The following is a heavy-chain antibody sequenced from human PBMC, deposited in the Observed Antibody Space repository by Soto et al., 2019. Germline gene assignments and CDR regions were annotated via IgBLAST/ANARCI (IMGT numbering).Heavy chain of an antibody. CDR1: GFTFSNYA. D-gene: IGHD6-19*01. V-gene: IGHV3-23*01. CDR3: AKVAVAGTDYHYGMDV. Sequence: GGSLRLSCAASGFTFSNYAMKWVRQAPGKGLEWVSSINGRGVTTYYADSVKGRFTVSRDNSENTLSLQMSSLRVEDTAVYYCAKVAVAGTDYHYGMDVCGQGTTVTVSS. CDR2: INGRGVTT. J-gene: IGHJ6*02.